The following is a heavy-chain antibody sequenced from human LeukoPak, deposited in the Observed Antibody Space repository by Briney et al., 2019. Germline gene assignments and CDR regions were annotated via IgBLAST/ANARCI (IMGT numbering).Heavy chain of an antibody. D-gene: IGHD3-3*01. CDR2: IYYSGST. CDR3: ASGLYYDFWSGYENPLDY. CDR1: GGSVSSGSYY. Sequence: SETLSLTCTVSGGSVSSGSYYWSWIRQPPGKGLKWIGYIYYSGSTNYNPSLKSRVTISVDTSKNQFSLKLSSVTAADTAVYYCASGLYYDFWSGYENPLDYWGRGTLVTVSS. J-gene: IGHJ4*02. V-gene: IGHV4-61*01.